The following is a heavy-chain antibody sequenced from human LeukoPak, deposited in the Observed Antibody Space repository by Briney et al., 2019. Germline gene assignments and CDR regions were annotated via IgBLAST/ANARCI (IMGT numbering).Heavy chain of an antibody. Sequence: MTSETLSLTCTVSSGSISSYYWSWIRQPPGKGLEWIGYVYYSGSANYNPSLKSRVTISVDTSKNQFSLKLSSVTAADTAVYYCERHEKLGQFDYWGQGTLVTVSS. CDR1: SGSISSYY. CDR3: ERHEKLGQFDY. V-gene: IGHV4-59*08. D-gene: IGHD3-10*01. CDR2: VYYSGSA. J-gene: IGHJ4*02.